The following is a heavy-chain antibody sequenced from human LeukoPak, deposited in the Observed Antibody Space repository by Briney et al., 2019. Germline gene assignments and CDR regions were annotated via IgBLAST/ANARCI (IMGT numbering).Heavy chain of an antibody. J-gene: IGHJ6*02. CDR1: GFTFSSYG. CDR3: AKNLVADYYDSSGYLGGMDV. CDR2: ISYDGSNK. D-gene: IGHD3-22*01. Sequence: GGSLRLSCAASGFTFSSYGMHWVRQAPGKGLEWVAVISYDGSNKYYADSVKGRFTISRDNSKNTLYLQMNSLRAEDTAVYYCAKNLVADYYDSSGYLGGMDVWGQGTTVTVSS. V-gene: IGHV3-30*18.